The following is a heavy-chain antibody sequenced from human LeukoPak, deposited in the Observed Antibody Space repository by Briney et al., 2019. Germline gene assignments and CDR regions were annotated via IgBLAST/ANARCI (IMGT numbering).Heavy chain of an antibody. V-gene: IGHV1-18*01. CDR2: ISAYNGNT. CDR3: AKVGGNVWRSYFDL. Sequence: GASVKVSCKASGYTFTSYGISWVRQAPGQGLEWMGWISAYNGNTNYAQKLQGRVTMTTDTSTSTAYMELRSLRSDDTAVYYCAKVGGNVWRSYFDLWGRGTLVTVSS. CDR1: GYTFTSYG. J-gene: IGHJ2*01. D-gene: IGHD3-3*01.